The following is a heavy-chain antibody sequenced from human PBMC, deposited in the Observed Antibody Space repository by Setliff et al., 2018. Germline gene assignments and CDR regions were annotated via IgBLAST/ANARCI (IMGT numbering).Heavy chain of an antibody. CDR1: GGTFSSYG. Sequence: SVKVSCKASGGTFSSYGITWVRQAPGQGLEWMGGTIPLFGTTSYAQKFQGRVTIITDESTSTAYMELSSLRSEDTAVYYCTRRGVHSSGYYPIDSWGQGTLVTVSS. J-gene: IGHJ4*02. CDR3: TRRGVHSSGYYPIDS. V-gene: IGHV1-69*05. D-gene: IGHD3-22*01. CDR2: TIPLFGTT.